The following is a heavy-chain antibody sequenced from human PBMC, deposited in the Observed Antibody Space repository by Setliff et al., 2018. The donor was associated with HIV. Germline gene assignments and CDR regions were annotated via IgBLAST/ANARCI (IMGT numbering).Heavy chain of an antibody. V-gene: IGHV4-38-2*01. D-gene: IGHD6-13*01. J-gene: IGHJ3*02. Sequence: SETLSLTCAVSGYSISSGYYWGWIRQPPGKGLEWIVSIYHSGNTYYNPSLKSRVTMSQATSKNQFSLKLNSVTAADTAVYYCATIAAAGLDAFDIWGQGTMVTVSS. CDR3: ATIAAAGLDAFDI. CDR2: IYHSGNT. CDR1: GYSISSGYY.